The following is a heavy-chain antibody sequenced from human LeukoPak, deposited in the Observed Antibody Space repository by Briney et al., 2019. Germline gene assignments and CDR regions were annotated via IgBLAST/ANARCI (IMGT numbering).Heavy chain of an antibody. CDR3: VSVKSLVGDQ. Sequence: GGSLRLSCAASGFTFSSHAMRWVRQAPGKGLEWVSSIGFSGVGTYYADSVKGRFTISRDNSKNTLSLQMNSLRVEDTAVYYCVSVKSLVGDQWGQGTLVTVSS. J-gene: IGHJ4*02. CDR2: IGFSGVGT. CDR1: GFTFSSHA. D-gene: IGHD3-16*01. V-gene: IGHV3-23*01.